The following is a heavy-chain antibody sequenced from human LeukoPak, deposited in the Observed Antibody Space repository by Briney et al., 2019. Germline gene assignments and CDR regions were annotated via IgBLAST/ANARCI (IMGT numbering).Heavy chain of an antibody. CDR3: ARDCGMVPGIY. J-gene: IGHJ4*02. CDR2: IKQDGSEK. Sequence: GGSLRLSCAASGSTFSSYWMSWVRQAPGKGLEWVANIKQDGSEKYYVDSVKGRFTISRDNAKNSLYLQMNSLRAEDTAVYFCARDCGMVPGIYWGQGTLVTVSS. D-gene: IGHD4/OR15-4a*01. V-gene: IGHV3-7*01. CDR1: GSTFSSYW.